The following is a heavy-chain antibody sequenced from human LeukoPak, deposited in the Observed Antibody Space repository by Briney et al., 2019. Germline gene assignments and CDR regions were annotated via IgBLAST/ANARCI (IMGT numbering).Heavy chain of an antibody. CDR3: AKDQPITGGIPYYFDY. J-gene: IGHJ4*02. Sequence: PGGSLRLSCAASGFTFSSYAMSWVRQAPGKGLEWVSAISGSGGSTYYADSVKGRFTISRDNPKNTLYLQMNSLRADDTAVYYCAKDQPITGGIPYYFDYWGQGTLVTVSS. CDR2: ISGSGGST. V-gene: IGHV3-23*01. CDR1: GFTFSSYA. D-gene: IGHD7-27*01.